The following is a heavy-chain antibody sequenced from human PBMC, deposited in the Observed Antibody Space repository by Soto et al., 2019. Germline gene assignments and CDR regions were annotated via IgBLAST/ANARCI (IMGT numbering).Heavy chain of an antibody. CDR2: IFYGGST. Sequence: QVQLQESGPGLVQPSETLSLTCTVSGGSMTGYYWSWVRQTPEKGLEWIVNIFYGGSTTHNPSLKRRATLSVDTFRNQFSLKLTSVTATDTAVYYCARHVGKWGFDYWGQGTLVTVSS. J-gene: IGHJ4*02. CDR1: GGSMTGYY. V-gene: IGHV4-59*08. CDR3: ARHVGKWGFDY. D-gene: IGHD1-26*01.